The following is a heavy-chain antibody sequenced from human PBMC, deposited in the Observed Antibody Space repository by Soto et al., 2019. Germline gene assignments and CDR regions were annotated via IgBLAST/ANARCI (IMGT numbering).Heavy chain of an antibody. Sequence: QVQLVQSGAEVKKPGASVKVSCKASGYTFTSYDINWVRQATGQGLEWMGWMNPNSGNTGYAQKFQGRVTMTRNTSISTAYMELSSLRSEDTAVYYCARGKKGIAVAGRPFDYWGQGTLVTVSS. CDR3: ARGKKGIAVAGRPFDY. CDR2: MNPNSGNT. V-gene: IGHV1-8*01. CDR1: GYTFTSYD. J-gene: IGHJ4*02. D-gene: IGHD6-19*01.